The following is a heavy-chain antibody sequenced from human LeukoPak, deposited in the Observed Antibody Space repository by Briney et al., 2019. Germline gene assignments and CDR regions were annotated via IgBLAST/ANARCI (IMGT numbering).Heavy chain of an antibody. CDR2: INPSGGST. J-gene: IGHJ4*02. CDR3: ARDPYSYDAPLPFDY. D-gene: IGHD5-18*01. V-gene: IGHV1-46*01. CDR1: GYTFTSYY. Sequence: ASVKVSCKASGYTFTSYYMHWVRQAPGQGLEWMGIINPSGGSTSYAQKFQGRVTMTRDTSTSTVYMELSSLRSEDTAVYYCARDPYSYDAPLPFDYWGQGTLVTVSS.